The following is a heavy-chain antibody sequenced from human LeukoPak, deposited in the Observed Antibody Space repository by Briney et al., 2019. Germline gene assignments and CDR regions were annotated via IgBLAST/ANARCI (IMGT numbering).Heavy chain of an antibody. V-gene: IGHV3-23*01. D-gene: IGHD2-2*02. CDR1: GFTFSSYA. CDR3: AKDGFFSSYCSSTSCYKPYYYYYYGMDV. J-gene: IGHJ6*02. CDR2: ISGSGGST. Sequence: PGGSLRLSCAASGFTFSSYAMSWVRQAPGKGLEWVSAISGSGGSTYYADSVKGRFTISRDNSKNTLYLQMNSLRAEDTAVYYCAKDGFFSSYCSSTSCYKPYYYYYYGMDVWGQGTTVTVSS.